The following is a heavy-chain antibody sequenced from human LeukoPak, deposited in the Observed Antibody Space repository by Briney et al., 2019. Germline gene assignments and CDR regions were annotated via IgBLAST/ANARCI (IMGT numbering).Heavy chain of an antibody. J-gene: IGHJ4*02. Sequence: PSETLSLTCTVSGYSISSGYYWGWIRQPPGKGLEWIGSIYHSGSTYYNPSLKSRVTISVDRSKSQFSLKLSSVTAADTAVYYCARSDSSSWYYFDYWGQGTLVTVSS. CDR1: GYSISSGYY. CDR2: IYHSGST. CDR3: ARSDSSSWYYFDY. V-gene: IGHV4-38-2*02. D-gene: IGHD6-13*01.